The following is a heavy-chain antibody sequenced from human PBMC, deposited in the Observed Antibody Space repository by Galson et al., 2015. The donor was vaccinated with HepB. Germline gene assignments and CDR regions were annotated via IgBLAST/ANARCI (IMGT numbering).Heavy chain of an antibody. J-gene: IGHJ6*02. CDR1: GFTFSSYS. Sequence: SLRLSCAASGFTFSSYSMNWVRQAPGKGLEWVSSISSSSSYIYYADSVKGRFTISRDNAKNSLYLQMNSLRAEDTAVYYCARVVVVPAAARRRNYYYYGMDVWGQGTTVTVSS. CDR3: ARVVVVPAAARRRNYYYYGMDV. CDR2: ISSSSSYI. V-gene: IGHV3-21*01. D-gene: IGHD2-2*01.